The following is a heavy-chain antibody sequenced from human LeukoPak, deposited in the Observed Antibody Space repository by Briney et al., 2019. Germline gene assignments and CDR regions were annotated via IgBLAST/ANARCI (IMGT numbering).Heavy chain of an antibody. CDR1: GFTFSSYS. CDR2: ISSSSSTI. Sequence: GGSLRLSCAASGFTFSSYSMSWVRQAPGKGLEWVSYISSSSSTIYYAHSVKGRFTISRDNAKNSLYLQMNSLRDEDTAVYYCAREARTTVRLHYYYYMDVWGKGTTVTVSS. V-gene: IGHV3-48*02. CDR3: AREARTTVRLHYYYYMDV. J-gene: IGHJ6*03. D-gene: IGHD4-17*01.